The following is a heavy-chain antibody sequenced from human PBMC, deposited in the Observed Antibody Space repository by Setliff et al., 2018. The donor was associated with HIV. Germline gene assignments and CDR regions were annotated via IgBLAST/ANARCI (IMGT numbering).Heavy chain of an antibody. CDR3: ASRVYYYDSSGYLREEGFDP. D-gene: IGHD3-22*01. J-gene: IGHJ5*02. CDR2: IYYSGST. CDR1: GGSISNSRYY. V-gene: IGHV4-39*01. Sequence: KPSETLSLTCTVSGGSISNSRYYWSWIRQPPGKGLEWIGSIYYSGSTYYNPSLKSRVTISVDTSKNQFPLKLSSVTAADAAVYYCASRVYYYDSSGYLREEGFDPWGQGTLVTVSS.